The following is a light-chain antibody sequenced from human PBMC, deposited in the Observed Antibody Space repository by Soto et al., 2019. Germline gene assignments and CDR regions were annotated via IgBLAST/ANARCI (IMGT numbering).Light chain of an antibody. CDR1: QSVSSN. V-gene: IGKV3-15*01. CDR3: QQYNNWLQG. J-gene: IGKJ3*01. CDR2: GAS. Sequence: EIVMTQSPATLSVSPGERATLSCRASQSVSSNLAWYQQKPGQAPRLLVYGASTRAPGIPARFSGSGSGTEFTLPISSLQSEDFAVYYCQQYNNWLQGFGPGTKVDIK.